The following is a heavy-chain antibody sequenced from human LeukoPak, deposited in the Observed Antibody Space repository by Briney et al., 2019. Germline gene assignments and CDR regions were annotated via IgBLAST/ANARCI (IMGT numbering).Heavy chain of an antibody. J-gene: IGHJ4*02. CDR1: GGSFSGYY. V-gene: IGHV4-34*01. CDR3: ARRPYYGSGSYYNPFDY. CDR2: INHGGST. Sequence: SETLSLTCAVYGGSFSGYYWSWIRQTPGKGLEWIGEINHGGSTNYNPSLKSRVTISVDTSKNQFSLKLRSVTAADTAVYYCARRPYYGSGSYYNPFDYWGQGTLVTVSS. D-gene: IGHD3-10*01.